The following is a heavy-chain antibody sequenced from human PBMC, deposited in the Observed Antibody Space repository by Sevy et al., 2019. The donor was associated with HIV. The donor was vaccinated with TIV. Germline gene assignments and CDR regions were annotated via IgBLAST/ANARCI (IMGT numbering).Heavy chain of an antibody. CDR2: ISTSSSYT. CDR3: ARVRHNYGSYYFDY. Sequence: GESLKISCTASTFTFSDYYMSWIRQTPGKGLEWVSYISTSSSYTNYADSVRGRLTISRDNAKNSLYLQMNSLTAEDTAVYFCARVRHNYGSYYFDYWGQGTLVTVSS. J-gene: IGHJ4*02. CDR1: TFTFSDYY. V-gene: IGHV3-11*06. D-gene: IGHD5-18*01.